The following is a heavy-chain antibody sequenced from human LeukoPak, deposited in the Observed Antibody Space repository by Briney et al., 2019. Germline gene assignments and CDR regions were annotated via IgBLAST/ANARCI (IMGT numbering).Heavy chain of an antibody. CDR1: GYTFTDYY. J-gene: IGHJ4*02. Sequence: ASVKVSCKTSGYTFTDYYMHWVRQAPGQGLEWMGRINPNSGDTNYAQRFLGRVTMTRDTSISTAYMELSSLTSDDTAVYYCARISEVWSGYYTVHHDYWGQGTLVTVSS. CDR3: ARISEVWSGYYTVHHDY. CDR2: INPNSGDT. V-gene: IGHV1-2*02. D-gene: IGHD3-3*01.